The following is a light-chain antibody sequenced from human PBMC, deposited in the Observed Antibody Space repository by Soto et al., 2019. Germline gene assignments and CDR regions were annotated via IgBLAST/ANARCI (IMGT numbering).Light chain of an antibody. CDR2: RAS. V-gene: IGKV3-11*01. CDR1: QSVSDN. Sequence: EVLMTQSPDTLYVSPGERVTLSCRASQSVSDNLAWYQQKPGQGPRLLVYRASTRTLGIPARFSGSESGTDFTLTISSLEPEDFAVYYCQQRSNWPWTFGQGTKVDIK. CDR3: QQRSNWPWT. J-gene: IGKJ1*01.